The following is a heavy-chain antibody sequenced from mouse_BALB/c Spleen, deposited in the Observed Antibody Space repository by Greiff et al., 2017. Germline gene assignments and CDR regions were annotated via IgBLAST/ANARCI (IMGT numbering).Heavy chain of an antibody. CDR1: GYSFTSYW. CDR2: IYPGNSDT. Sequence: VQLQQSGTVLARPGASVKMSCKASGYSFTSYWMHWVKQRPGQGLEWIGAIYPGNSDTSYNQKFKGKAKLTAVTSASTAYMELSSLTSEDSAVYFCARNGYYDAMDYWGQGTSVTVSS. CDR3: ARNGYYDAMDY. J-gene: IGHJ4*01. V-gene: IGHV1-5*01. D-gene: IGHD2-2*01.